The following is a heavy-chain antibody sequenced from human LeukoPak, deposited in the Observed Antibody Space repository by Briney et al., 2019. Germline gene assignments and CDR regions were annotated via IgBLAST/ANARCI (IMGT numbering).Heavy chain of an antibody. Sequence: SETLSLTCTVSGGLISRIEYYWGWVRQSPVRGLEWLGHIYHTGTTLYSPHLNNRLTLSVDSSKNQFSLTLNSVTAADTAVYYCASVSVWELATHPGGSFDYWGRGILVTVSS. D-gene: IGHD1-26*01. CDR3: ASVSVWELATHPGGSFDY. V-gene: IGHV4-30-4*01. J-gene: IGHJ4*02. CDR2: IYHTGTT. CDR1: GGLISRIEYY.